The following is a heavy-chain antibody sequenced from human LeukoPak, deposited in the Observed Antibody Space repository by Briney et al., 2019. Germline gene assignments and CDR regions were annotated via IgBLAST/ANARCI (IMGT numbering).Heavy chain of an antibody. Sequence: SETLSLTCTVSGGLISRIEYYWGWVRQSPVRGLEWLGHIYHTGTTLYSPHLNNRLTLSVDSSKNQFSLTLNSVTAADTAVYYCASVSVWELATHPGGSFDYWGRGILVTVSS. D-gene: IGHD1-26*01. CDR3: ASVSVWELATHPGGSFDY. V-gene: IGHV4-30-4*01. J-gene: IGHJ4*02. CDR2: IYHTGTT. CDR1: GGLISRIEYY.